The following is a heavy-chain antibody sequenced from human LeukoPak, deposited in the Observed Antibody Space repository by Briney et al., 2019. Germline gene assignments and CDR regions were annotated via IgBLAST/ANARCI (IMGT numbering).Heavy chain of an antibody. CDR2: IQYDGSNK. V-gene: IGHV3-30*02. D-gene: IGHD5-12*01. J-gene: IGHJ4*02. Sequence: PGGSLRLSCAASGFTFSSYGMHWVRQAPGKGLEWVAFIQYDGSNKYYADSVKGRFTISRDNSKNTLYLQMNSLRAEDTAVYYCAKDGYSGYDYSPLDYWGQGTLVTVSS. CDR1: GFTFSSYG. CDR3: AKDGYSGYDYSPLDY.